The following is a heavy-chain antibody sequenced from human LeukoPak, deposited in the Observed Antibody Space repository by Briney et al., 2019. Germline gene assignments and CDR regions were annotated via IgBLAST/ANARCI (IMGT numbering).Heavy chain of an antibody. Sequence: GGSLRLSCAASGFTFSNAWMSWVRQAPGKGLEWVGRIKSKTDGGTTDYAARVKGRFNISRADSKNTLYLQMNSLKTEDTAVYYCTTVVDYYDSSGYHSAYAFDIWGQGTMVTVSS. J-gene: IGHJ3*02. D-gene: IGHD3-22*01. CDR3: TTVVDYYDSSGYHSAYAFDI. CDR1: GFTFSNAW. CDR2: IKSKTDGGTT. V-gene: IGHV3-15*01.